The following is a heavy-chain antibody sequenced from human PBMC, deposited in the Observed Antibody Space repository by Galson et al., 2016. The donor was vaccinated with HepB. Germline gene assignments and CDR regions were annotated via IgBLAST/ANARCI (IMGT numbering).Heavy chain of an antibody. V-gene: IGHV4-61*02. J-gene: IGHJ5*02. CDR2: IYTSGST. Sequence: TLSLTCTVSGGSISSGSYYWSWIRQPAGKGLEWFGRIYTSGSTNYNPSLTSRVTISVDTSKNQFSLKLSSVTAADTAVYYCARGTSSSWGRFRSLGVGDGFDPWGQGTLVTVSS. CDR3: ARGTSSSWGRFRSLGVGDGFDP. CDR1: GGSISSGSYY. D-gene: IGHD6-13*01.